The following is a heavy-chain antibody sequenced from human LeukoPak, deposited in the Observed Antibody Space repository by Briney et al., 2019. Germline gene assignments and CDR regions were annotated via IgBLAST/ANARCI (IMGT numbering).Heavy chain of an antibody. CDR1: ASSFTIYW. J-gene: IGHJ4*02. Sequence: GESLKISCKASASSFTIYWIGWVRQMPGKGLEWMGIIYPGDSDTRYSPSFQGQVTISADKSISTAYLQSSRLNPSDTAMYYCAKRDVVPAAYFDYWGQGTLVTVSS. CDR2: IYPGDSDT. D-gene: IGHD2-2*01. V-gene: IGHV5-51*01. CDR3: AKRDVVPAAYFDY.